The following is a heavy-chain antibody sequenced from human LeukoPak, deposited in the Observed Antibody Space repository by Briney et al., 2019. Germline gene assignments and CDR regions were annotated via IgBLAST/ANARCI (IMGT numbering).Heavy chain of an antibody. CDR2: IFPSGGEI. J-gene: IGHJ4*02. V-gene: IGHV3-23*01. Sequence: GGSLRLSCTVSGFTFSSYWMSWVRQAPGKGLEWVSSIFPSGGEIHYADSVRGRFTISRDNSKSTLSLQMNSLRAGDTAIYYCATYRQVLLPFESWGQGTLVTVSS. CDR1: GFTFSSYW. CDR3: ATYRQVLLPFES. D-gene: IGHD2-8*02.